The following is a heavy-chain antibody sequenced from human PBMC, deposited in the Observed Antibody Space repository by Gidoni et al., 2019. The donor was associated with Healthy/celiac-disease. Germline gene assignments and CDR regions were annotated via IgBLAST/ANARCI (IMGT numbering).Heavy chain of an antibody. CDR3: ARGDYDFWSGYFDY. CDR2: ISSSSSTI. D-gene: IGHD3-3*01. V-gene: IGHV3-48*02. J-gene: IGHJ4*02. CDR1: GFTCGSYS. Sequence: EEKLVECGGGWVQPGGSLRLSCADSGFTCGSYSMNWVSQAPGKGLEWVSYISSSSSTIYYADSVKGRFTISRDNAKNSLYLQMNSLRDEDTAVYYCARGDYDFWSGYFDYWGQGTLVTVSS.